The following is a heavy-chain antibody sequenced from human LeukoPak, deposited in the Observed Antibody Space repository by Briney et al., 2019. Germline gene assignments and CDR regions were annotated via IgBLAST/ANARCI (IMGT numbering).Heavy chain of an antibody. CDR2: IRSSSTTI. Sequence: GGSLRLSCEASGFTFSNYSMNWVRQAPGKGLEWVSYIRSSSTTIYYADSVKGRFTISRDNAKNSLYLQMNSLRAEDTAVYYCAELGITMIGGVWGKGTTVTISS. D-gene: IGHD3-10*02. J-gene: IGHJ6*04. CDR3: AELGITMIGGV. V-gene: IGHV3-48*04. CDR1: GFTFSNYS.